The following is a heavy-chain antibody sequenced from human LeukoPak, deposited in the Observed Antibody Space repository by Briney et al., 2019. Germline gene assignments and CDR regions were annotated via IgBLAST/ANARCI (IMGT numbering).Heavy chain of an antibody. CDR2: IFYTGST. Sequence: PSETLSLTCTVSGGSIGSGGYYWSWIRQHSGKGLEWIGYIFYTGSTSYNPSLKSRTSISIDTSENQFSLKLTSVTAADTAMYYCARDSRGPGTAAMFYYWGQGTLVTVSS. J-gene: IGHJ4*02. D-gene: IGHD2-2*01. CDR1: GGSIGSGGYY. CDR3: ARDSRGPGTAAMFYY. V-gene: IGHV4-31*03.